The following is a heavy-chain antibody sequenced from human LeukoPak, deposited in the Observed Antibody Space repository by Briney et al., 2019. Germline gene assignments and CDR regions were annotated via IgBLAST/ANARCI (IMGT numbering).Heavy chain of an antibody. D-gene: IGHD2-2*01. V-gene: IGHV3-33*01. CDR1: GFTFSSYG. J-gene: IGHJ4*02. CDR2: IWYDGSNK. Sequence: GRSLRLSCAASGFTFSSYGMHWVRQAPGKGLEWVAVIWYDGSNKYYADSVKGRFTISRDNSKNTLHLQMNSLRAEDTAVYYCARESLPAATPLDYWGQGTLVTVSS. CDR3: ARESLPAATPLDY.